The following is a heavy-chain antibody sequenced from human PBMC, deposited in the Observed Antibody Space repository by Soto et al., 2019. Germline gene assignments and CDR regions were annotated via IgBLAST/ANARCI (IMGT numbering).Heavy chain of an antibody. CDR3: ARGDSSALNWFDP. V-gene: IGHV1-69*13. CDR1: GGTFSSYT. D-gene: IGHD6-25*01. J-gene: IGHJ5*02. Sequence: SVKVSCKASGGTFSSYTISWVRQAPGQGLEWMGGIIPIFGTANYAQKFQGRVTITADESTSTAYMELSSLRSEDTAVYYCARGDSSALNWFDPWGQGTLVTVSS. CDR2: IIPIFGTA.